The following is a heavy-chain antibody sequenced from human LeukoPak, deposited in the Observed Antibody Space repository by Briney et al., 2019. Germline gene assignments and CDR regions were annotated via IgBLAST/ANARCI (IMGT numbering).Heavy chain of an antibody. Sequence: ASVKVSCKASGYTFTSYGISWVRQAPGQGLEWMGIINPNGGTASYAQKFQGRVTMTRDMSTSTVYMELSSLRSEDTAVYYCARHGMSGSYTYWGQGTLATVSS. J-gene: IGHJ4*02. V-gene: IGHV1-46*01. CDR3: ARHGMSGSYTY. D-gene: IGHD1-26*01. CDR1: GYTFTSYG. CDR2: INPNGGTA.